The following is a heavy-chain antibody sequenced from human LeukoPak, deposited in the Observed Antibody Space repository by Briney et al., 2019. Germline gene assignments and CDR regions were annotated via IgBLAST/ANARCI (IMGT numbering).Heavy chain of an antibody. V-gene: IGHV3-23*01. D-gene: IGHD2-21*02. CDR2: ISGSGGST. CDR1: GFTFSSYA. J-gene: IGHJ5*02. Sequence: GGSLRLSCAASGFTFSSYAMSWVRQAPGKGLKWFSAISGSGGSTYYADSVKGRFTISRDNSKNTVYLQMNSLRVEDTAVYYCAKDGNCGGDCYGWFDPWGQGALVTVSS. CDR3: AKDGNCGGDCYGWFDP.